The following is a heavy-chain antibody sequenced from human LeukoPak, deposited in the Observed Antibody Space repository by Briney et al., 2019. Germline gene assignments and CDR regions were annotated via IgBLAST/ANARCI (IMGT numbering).Heavy chain of an antibody. CDR1: GGSFSGYY. CDR2: INHSGST. Sequence: SETLSLTCAVYGGSFSGYYWSWIRQPPGKGLEWIGEINHSGSTNYNPSLKSRVTISVDTSKNQFSLKLSSVTAADTAVYYCARVRGAVAGRFYYYYGMDVWGQGTTVTVSS. V-gene: IGHV4-34*01. J-gene: IGHJ6*02. CDR3: ARVRGAVAGRFYYYYGMDV. D-gene: IGHD6-19*01.